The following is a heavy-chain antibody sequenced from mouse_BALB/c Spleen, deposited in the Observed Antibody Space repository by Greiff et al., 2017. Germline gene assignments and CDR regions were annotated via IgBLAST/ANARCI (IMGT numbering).Heavy chain of an antibody. CDR1: GYTFTSYW. V-gene: IGHV1S81*02. CDR3: ARWGYGSSYDYAMDY. Sequence: QVQLKQPGAELVKPGASVKLSCKASGYTFTSYWMHWVKQRPGQGLEWIGEINPSNGRTNYNEKFKSKATLTVDKSSSTAYMQLSSLTSEDSAVYYCARWGYGSSYDYAMDYWGQGTSVTVSS. J-gene: IGHJ4*01. CDR2: INPSNGRT. D-gene: IGHD1-1*01.